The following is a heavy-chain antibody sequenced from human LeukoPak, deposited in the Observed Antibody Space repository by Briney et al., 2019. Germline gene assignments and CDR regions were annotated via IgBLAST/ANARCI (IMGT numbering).Heavy chain of an antibody. CDR1: GFTFSSYG. CDR3: ARDLGARYSNYYFDY. Sequence: PGGSLRLSCAASGFTFSSYGMHWVRQAPGKGLEWVAFIRSDGTNKYYADSVKGRFTISRDNSKNTLYLQMNSLRAEDTAVYYCARDLGARYSNYYFDYWGQGTLVTVSS. D-gene: IGHD4-11*01. V-gene: IGHV3-30*02. J-gene: IGHJ4*02. CDR2: IRSDGTNK.